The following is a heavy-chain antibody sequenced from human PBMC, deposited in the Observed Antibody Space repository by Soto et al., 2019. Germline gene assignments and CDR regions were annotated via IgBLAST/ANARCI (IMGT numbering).Heavy chain of an antibody. Sequence: QVQLQESGPGLVKPSQTLSLTCTVSGGSISSGGYYWSWIRQHPGKGLEWIGYIYYSGSTYYNPSLKSRVTISVDTSKKQCSLKLSSVTAADTAVYYCARVLRYYYGSGSHPDYWGQGTLVTVSS. CDR2: IYYSGST. D-gene: IGHD3-10*01. CDR3: ARVLRYYYGSGSHPDY. V-gene: IGHV4-31*03. CDR1: GGSISSGGYY. J-gene: IGHJ4*02.